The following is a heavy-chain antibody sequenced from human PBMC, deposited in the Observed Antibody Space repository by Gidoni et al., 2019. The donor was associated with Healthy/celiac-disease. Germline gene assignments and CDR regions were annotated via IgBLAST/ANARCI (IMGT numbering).Heavy chain of an antibody. J-gene: IGHJ6*02. D-gene: IGHD3-3*01. CDR2: ISSSSSNI. Sequence: EVQLVESVGGLVQTGGSLILSCPAPGFSFSSFSMNLVRQVPGKWLECVSYISSSSSNIYYADSVKGRFTISRDNAKNSLYLQMNSLRDEDTAGYYCARDTYYDFWSGPYYYYYGMDVLGQGTTVTVSS. CDR1: GFSFSSFS. V-gene: IGHV3-48*02. CDR3: ARDTYYDFWSGPYYYYYGMDV.